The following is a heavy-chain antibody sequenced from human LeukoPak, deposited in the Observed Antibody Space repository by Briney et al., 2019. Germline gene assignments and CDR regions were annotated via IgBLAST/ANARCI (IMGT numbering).Heavy chain of an antibody. CDR3: AREKYEGSGSHYFALDV. D-gene: IGHD3-10*01. Sequence: XXQAPXXXLEWVAAIWFDGSNKYYADSVKGRFTIPRDNSRNTVLLQVDSLSAEDTAVYYCAREKYEGSGSHYFALDVWGQGTMVIVSS. V-gene: IGHV3-33*01. J-gene: IGHJ6*02. CDR2: IWFDGSNK.